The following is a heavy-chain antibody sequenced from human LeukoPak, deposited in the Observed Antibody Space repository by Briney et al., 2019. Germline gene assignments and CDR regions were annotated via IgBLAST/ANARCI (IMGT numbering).Heavy chain of an antibody. D-gene: IGHD3-10*01. Sequence: GGSLRLSCAASGFTFSSYAMSWVRQAPGEGLEWVGRIKSKTDGGTTNYAAPVKGRFTLSRDDSKNTLYLQMNSLKTEDTGVYYCTTDQSPMEWGQGTLVTVSS. CDR2: IKSKTDGGTT. J-gene: IGHJ4*02. V-gene: IGHV3-15*01. CDR3: TTDQSPME. CDR1: GFTFSSYA.